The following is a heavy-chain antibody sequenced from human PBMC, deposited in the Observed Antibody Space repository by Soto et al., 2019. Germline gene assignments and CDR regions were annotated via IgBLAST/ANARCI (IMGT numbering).Heavy chain of an antibody. D-gene: IGHD5-12*01. J-gene: IGHJ4*02. Sequence: ASVKVSCKASGYTFTSYGISWVRQAPGQGLEWMGWISAYNGNTNYAQKLQGRVTMTTDTSTSTAYMELRSLRSDDTAVYYCARDPPDLIGGYSGYNDYWGQGTLVTVSS. V-gene: IGHV1-18*01. CDR2: ISAYNGNT. CDR1: GYTFTSYG. CDR3: ARDPPDLIGGYSGYNDY.